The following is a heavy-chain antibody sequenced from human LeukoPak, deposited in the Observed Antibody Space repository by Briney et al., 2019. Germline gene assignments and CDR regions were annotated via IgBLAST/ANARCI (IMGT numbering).Heavy chain of an antibody. CDR1: GFTVSSNY. CDR2: IYSGGST. J-gene: IGHJ4*02. V-gene: IGHV3-53*01. Sequence: PGGSLRLSCAASGFTVSSNYMSWVRQAPGKGLEWVSVIYSGGSTYYADSVKGRFTISRDNSKNTLYLQMNSLRAEDTAVYYCARGAVDQLGGYWAQGTLVTVSS. CDR3: ARGAVDQLGGY. D-gene: IGHD6-6*01.